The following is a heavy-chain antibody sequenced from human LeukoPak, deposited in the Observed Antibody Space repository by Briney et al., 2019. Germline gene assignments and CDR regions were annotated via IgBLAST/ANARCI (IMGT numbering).Heavy chain of an antibody. J-gene: IGHJ4*02. CDR2: IYYSGST. V-gene: IGHV4-39*07. CDR1: GDSISSSTYY. D-gene: IGHD6-6*01. Sequence: SETLSLTCTVSGDSISSSTYYWGWIRQPPGKGLEWIGSIYYSGSTYYNPSLKSRVTISVDTSKNQFSLKLSSVTAADTAVYYCASVRAAPELRGFDYWGQGTLVTVSS. CDR3: ASVRAAPELRGFDY.